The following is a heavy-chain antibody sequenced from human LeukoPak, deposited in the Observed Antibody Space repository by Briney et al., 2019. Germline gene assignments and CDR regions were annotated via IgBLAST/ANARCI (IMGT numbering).Heavy chain of an antibody. CDR1: GFTFSRHG. D-gene: IGHD4-17*01. CDR3: ARDAYGDYYFDY. Sequence: LPGRSLRLSCAASGFTFSRHGMHWVRQAPGKGLEWVAVIWYDGSNKYYADSVKGRFTISRDSSKNTLYLQMNSLRAEDTAVYYCARDAYGDYYFDYWGRGTLVTVSS. V-gene: IGHV3-33*01. J-gene: IGHJ4*02. CDR2: IWYDGSNK.